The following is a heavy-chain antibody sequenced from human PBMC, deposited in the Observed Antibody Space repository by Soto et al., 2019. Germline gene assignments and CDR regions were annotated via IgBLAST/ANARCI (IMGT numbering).Heavy chain of an antibody. J-gene: IGHJ6*02. Sequence: PSETLSLTCAVYGGSFSGYYWSWIRQPPGKGLEWIGEINHSGSTNYNPSLKSRVTISVDTSKNQFSLKLSSVTAADTAVYYCARRSSPAVTTARGNVYYYYYYGMDVWGQGTTVTVSS. D-gene: IGHD4-17*01. V-gene: IGHV4-34*01. CDR3: ARRSSPAVTTARGNVYYYYYYGMDV. CDR2: INHSGST. CDR1: GGSFSGYY.